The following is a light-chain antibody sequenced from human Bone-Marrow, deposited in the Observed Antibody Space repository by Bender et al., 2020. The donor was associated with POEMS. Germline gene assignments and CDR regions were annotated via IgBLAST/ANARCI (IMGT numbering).Light chain of an antibody. CDR1: SSNIGAGYD. J-gene: IGLJ2*01. CDR2: GDI. Sequence: QSVLTQSPSVSGAPGQRVTISCTGSSSNIGAGYDVHWYQHLPGTAPKLLIYGDINRPSGVPDRLSGSKSGTSASLAITGLQAEDEADYYCQSYDSSLSISVFGGGTKLTVL. V-gene: IGLV1-40*01. CDR3: QSYDSSLSISV.